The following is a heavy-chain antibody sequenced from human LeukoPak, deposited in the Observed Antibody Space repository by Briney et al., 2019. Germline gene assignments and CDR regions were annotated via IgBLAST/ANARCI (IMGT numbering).Heavy chain of an antibody. CDR1: GFTFSTYG. Sequence: GGPLRLSCAASGFTFSTYGMSWVRQAPGKGLEWGSGISGSGGASYYADSVKGRFTISRDDSHNTLYLQMTSLRAEDTAVYFCARGGVDYYGSGTYYLMYYFDYWGQGALVTVSS. CDR2: ISGSGGAS. D-gene: IGHD3-10*01. J-gene: IGHJ4*02. V-gene: IGHV3-23*01. CDR3: ARGGVDYYGSGTYYLMYYFDY.